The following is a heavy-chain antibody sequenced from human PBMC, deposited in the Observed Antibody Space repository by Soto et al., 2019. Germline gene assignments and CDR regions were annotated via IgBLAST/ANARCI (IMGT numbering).Heavy chain of an antibody. J-gene: IGHJ6*02. V-gene: IGHV4-39*01. CDR3: ARHLAAAGNYYYYYGMDV. CDR1: GGSISSSSYY. CDR2: IYYSGST. Sequence: SETLSLTCTVSGGSISSSSYYWGWIRQPPGKGLEWIGSIYYSGSTYYNPSLKSRVTISVDTSKNQFSLKLSSVSAADTAVYYCARHLAAAGNYYYYYGMDVWGQGTTVTVSS. D-gene: IGHD6-13*01.